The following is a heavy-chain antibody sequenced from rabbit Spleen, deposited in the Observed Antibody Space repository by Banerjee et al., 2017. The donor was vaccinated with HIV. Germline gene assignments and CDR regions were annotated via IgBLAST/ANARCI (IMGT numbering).Heavy chain of an antibody. CDR1: GVSFSGNSY. CDR2: IYTVSNGYT. D-gene: IGHD1-1*01. CDR3: ARDLIGIIGWNFYL. V-gene: IGHV1S40*01. J-gene: IGHJ4*01. Sequence: QSLEESGGGLVKPGASLTLTCIASGVSFSGNSYMCWVRQAPGKGLEWIACIYTVSNGYTHYAPWAKGRFTCSKTSSTTVTLQMTSLTVADTATYFCARDLIGIIGWNFYLWGPGHPGHRL.